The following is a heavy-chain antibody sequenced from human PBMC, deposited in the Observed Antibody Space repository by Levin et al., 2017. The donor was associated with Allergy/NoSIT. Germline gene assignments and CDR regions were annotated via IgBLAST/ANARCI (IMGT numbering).Heavy chain of an antibody. CDR2: INHSGST. J-gene: IGHJ4*02. CDR1: GGSFSGYY. CDR3: ARGLRRITMVRGAPYYFDY. V-gene: IGHV4-34*01. Sequence: PSETLSLTCAVYGGSFSGYYWSWIRQPPGKGLEWIGEINHSGSTNYNPSLKSRVTISVDTSKNQFSLKLSSVTAADTAVYYCARGLRRITMVRGAPYYFDYWGQGALVTVSS. D-gene: IGHD3-10*01.